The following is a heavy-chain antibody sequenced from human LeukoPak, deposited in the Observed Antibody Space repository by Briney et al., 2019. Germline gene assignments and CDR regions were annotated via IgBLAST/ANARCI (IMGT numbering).Heavy chain of an antibody. CDR3: ARDRWLVINIFYY. V-gene: IGHV4-4*07. CDR2: IYTSGST. D-gene: IGHD6-19*01. J-gene: IGHJ4*02. CDR1: SGSISSDY. Sequence: SETLSLTFTVSSGSISSDYWSWIRQPAGKGLEWIGRIYTSGSTNYNPSLKSRVPMSVDTSKNQFSLKLSSATAEDTSVYYCARDRWLVINIFYYWGQGTLVTVSS.